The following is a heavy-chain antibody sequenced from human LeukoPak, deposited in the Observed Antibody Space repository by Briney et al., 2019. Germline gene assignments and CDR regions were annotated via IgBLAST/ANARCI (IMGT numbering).Heavy chain of an antibody. CDR3: AKDRYGGFRFDY. CDR1: GXTVSSSY. CDR2: IYSGGST. J-gene: IGHJ4*02. V-gene: IGHV3-53*05. Sequence: PGGSLRLSCAASGXTVSSSYMSWVRQAPGKGLEWVSVIYSGGSTYYADSVKGRFTISRDNSKNTLYLQMNSLRAEDTAVYYCAKDRYGGFRFDYWGQGTLVTVSS. D-gene: IGHD1-26*01.